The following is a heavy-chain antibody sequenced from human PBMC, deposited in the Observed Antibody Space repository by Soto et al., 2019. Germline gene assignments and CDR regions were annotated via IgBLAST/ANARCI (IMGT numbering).Heavy chain of an antibody. J-gene: IGHJ4*02. CDR3: TRGVRGYVSY. CDR2: IYHRGST. Sequence: PSETLSLTCNVSCYAITNGYYWGWIRQTPGKGLEWIGTIYHRGSTSYNPSLQSRLTIALDTSKNQFSLMLTSVTAADTAVYFCTRGVRGYVSYWGQGTLVTVSS. CDR1: CYAITNGYY. D-gene: IGHD5-18*01. V-gene: IGHV4-38-2*02.